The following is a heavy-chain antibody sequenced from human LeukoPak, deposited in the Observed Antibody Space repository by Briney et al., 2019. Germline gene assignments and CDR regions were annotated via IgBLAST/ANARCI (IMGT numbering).Heavy chain of an antibody. V-gene: IGHV3-33*01. D-gene: IGHD6-6*01. CDR2: MWFDGSNI. CDR3: ARDYSSSWLRFFDY. CDR1: GFTFSSYG. Sequence: GRSLRLSCAASGFTFSSYGMHWVRQAPGKGLEWVAVMWFDGSNIYYADSVTGRFTISRDNSKTTLYLQMNSLRAEDTAVYYCARDYSSSWLRFFDYWGQGTLVTVSS. J-gene: IGHJ4*02.